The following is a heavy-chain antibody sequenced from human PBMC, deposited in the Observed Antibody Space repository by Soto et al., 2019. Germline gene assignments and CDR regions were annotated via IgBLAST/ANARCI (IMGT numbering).Heavy chain of an antibody. CDR1: GGSISSSSYY. CDR2: IYYSGST. CDR3: ARHGAWYEAPSLAYYYYGMDV. Sequence: SETLSLTCTVSGGSISSSSYYWGWIRQPPGKGLEWIGSIYYSGSTYYNPSLKSRVTISVDTSKNQFSLKLSSVTAADTAVYYCARHGAWYEAPSLAYYYYGMDVWGQGTTVTVSS. D-gene: IGHD6-13*01. V-gene: IGHV4-39*01. J-gene: IGHJ6*02.